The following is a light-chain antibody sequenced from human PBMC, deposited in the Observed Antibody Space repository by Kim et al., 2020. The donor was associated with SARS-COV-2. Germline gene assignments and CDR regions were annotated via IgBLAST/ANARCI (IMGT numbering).Light chain of an antibody. CDR1: NIGTKR. Sequence: APGQTAAITCGANNIGTKRVHWYQQKPGLAPVLVIYSNNVRPSGLPERFSGSNSGNTATLTVSRVEAGDEADYYCQVWDASSNHIVFGGGTQLTVL. CDR3: QVWDASSNHIV. V-gene: IGLV3-21*04. CDR2: SNN. J-gene: IGLJ2*01.